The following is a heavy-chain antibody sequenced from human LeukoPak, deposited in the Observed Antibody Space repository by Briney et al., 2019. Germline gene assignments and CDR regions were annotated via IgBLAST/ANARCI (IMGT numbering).Heavy chain of an antibody. Sequence: GGSLRLSCAASGFIFNNYGLVWVRQAPGKGLEWVSAISNDGGGTTYADFVKGRFSVSRDNSKNTLFLQMNSLRAEDTALYYCAKGSSGYFLDLWGQGTLVTVSS. CDR1: GFIFNNYG. CDR2: ISNDGGGT. D-gene: IGHD3-22*01. CDR3: AKGSSGYFLDL. V-gene: IGHV3-23*01. J-gene: IGHJ5*02.